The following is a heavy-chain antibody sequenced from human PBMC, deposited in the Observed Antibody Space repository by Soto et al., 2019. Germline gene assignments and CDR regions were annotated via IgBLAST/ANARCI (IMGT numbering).Heavy chain of an antibody. Sequence: GASVKVYCTGSLSGYYIHWVRQAPGQGLEWMGRLNPNSGGTNYSQKFQGRVTMASDTSINTAYMELSSLRSDDTAVYFCARDYCSGGSCHYFDYWG. CDR2: LNPNSGGT. CDR1: LSGYY. V-gene: IGHV1-2*06. CDR3: ARDYCSGGSCHYFDY. D-gene: IGHD2-15*01. J-gene: IGHJ4*01.